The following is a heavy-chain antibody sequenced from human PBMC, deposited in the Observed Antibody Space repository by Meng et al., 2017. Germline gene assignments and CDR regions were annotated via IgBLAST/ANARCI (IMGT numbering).Heavy chain of an antibody. Sequence: GESLKISCAASGFTFSSYWMHWVRQAPGKGLVWVSRINSDGSSTSYADSVKGRFTIFRDNAKNTLYLQMNSLRAEDTAVYYCARDWNPWIQLWTTYYYYGMDVWGQGTTVTVSS. D-gene: IGHD5-18*01. CDR3: ARDWNPWIQLWTTYYYYGMDV. CDR1: GFTFSSYW. CDR2: INSDGSST. J-gene: IGHJ6*02. V-gene: IGHV3-74*01.